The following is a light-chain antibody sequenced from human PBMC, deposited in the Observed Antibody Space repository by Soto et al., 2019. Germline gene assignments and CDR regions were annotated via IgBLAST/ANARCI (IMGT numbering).Light chain of an antibody. CDR2: YDD. CDR1: RSNIGDNA. CDR3: AAWDDSLNGVV. J-gene: IGLJ2*01. Sequence: QSVLTQPPSVSEAPRQRVTISCSGSRSNIGDNAVNWYQQLPGKAPKLIIYYDDLLPSGVSDRFSGVKYGTSASLTISGLQSEDEADYYCAAWDDSLNGVVFGGGTKLTVL. V-gene: IGLV1-36*01.